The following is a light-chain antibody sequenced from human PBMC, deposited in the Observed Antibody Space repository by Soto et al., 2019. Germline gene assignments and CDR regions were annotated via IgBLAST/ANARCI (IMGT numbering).Light chain of an antibody. Sequence: DIVMTQSPLSLPVTPGEPASISCRSSQSILHSNGYNYLDWYLQKPGQSPQLLIYLGSNRASGVPDRFSGSGSGTEFTLKISRVEAEDVGVYYCMQDLQTPFTFGPGTKVDIK. CDR2: LGS. J-gene: IGKJ3*01. CDR3: MQDLQTPFT. V-gene: IGKV2-28*01. CDR1: QSILHSNGYNY.